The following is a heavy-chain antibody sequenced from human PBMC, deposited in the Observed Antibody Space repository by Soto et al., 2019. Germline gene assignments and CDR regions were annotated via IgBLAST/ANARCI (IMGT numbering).Heavy chain of an antibody. CDR3: AKVMITLVGVNPPVSGMDV. CDR1: GFTFSSYA. J-gene: IGHJ6*02. Sequence: GGSLRLSCAASGFTFSSYAMSWVRQAPGKGLEWVSAISGSGGSTYYADSVKGRFTISRDNSKNTLYLQMNSLRAEDTAVYYSAKVMITLVGVNPPVSGMDVWGQGTTVTVSS. V-gene: IGHV3-23*01. CDR2: ISGSGGST. D-gene: IGHD3-16*01.